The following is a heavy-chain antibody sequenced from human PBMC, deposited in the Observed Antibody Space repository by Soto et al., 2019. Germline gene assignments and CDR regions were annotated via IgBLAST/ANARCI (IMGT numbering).Heavy chain of an antibody. V-gene: IGHV3-73*01. CDR3: TRQRWASDY. CDR1: GFTFSGSA. Sequence: GGSLRLSCAASGFTFSGSAMHWVRQASGKGLEWVGRIRSKANSYATAYAASVKGRFTISRDDSKNTAYLQMNSLKTEDTAVYYCTRQRWASDYWGQGTLVTVSS. D-gene: IGHD1-26*01. J-gene: IGHJ4*02. CDR2: IRSKANSYAT.